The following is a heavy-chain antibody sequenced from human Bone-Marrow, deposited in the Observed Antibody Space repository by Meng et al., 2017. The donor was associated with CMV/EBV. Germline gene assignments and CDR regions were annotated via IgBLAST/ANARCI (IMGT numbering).Heavy chain of an antibody. CDR1: GGSISSYY. Sequence: SETLSLTCTVSGGSISSYYWSWIRQPPGKGLEWIGYIYYSGSTNYNPSLKSRVTISVDTSKNQFSLKLSSVTAADTAVYYCARGRGYQLLYKYYYYYGMDVWGQGPTVTCSS. V-gene: IGHV4-59*01. J-gene: IGHJ6*01. CDR2: IYYSGST. D-gene: IGHD2-2*02. CDR3: ARGRGYQLLYKYYYYYGMDV.